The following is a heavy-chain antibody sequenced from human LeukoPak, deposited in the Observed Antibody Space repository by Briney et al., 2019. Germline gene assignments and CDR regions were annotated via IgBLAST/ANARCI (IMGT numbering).Heavy chain of an antibody. CDR2: INHSGST. Sequence: SETLSLTCAVYGGSFSGYYWSWIRQPPGKGLEWIGEINHSGSTNYNPSLKSRVTISVDTSTNQFSLKLSSVTAADTAVYYCARVTYYYDSSGYYYYMDVWGKGTTVTVSS. CDR3: ARVTYYYDSSGYYYYMDV. D-gene: IGHD3-22*01. J-gene: IGHJ6*03. CDR1: GGSFSGYY. V-gene: IGHV4-34*01.